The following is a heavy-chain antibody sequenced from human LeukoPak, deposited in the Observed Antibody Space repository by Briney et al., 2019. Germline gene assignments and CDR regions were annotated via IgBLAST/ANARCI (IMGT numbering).Heavy chain of an antibody. Sequence: GGSLRLSCAASGFTFSSYWMSWVRQPPGKGLEWVANIKQDGSEKYYVDSVKGRFTISRDNAKNSLFLQMNSLRAEDTAVYYCARDLGQYYDTSDNWFDPWGQGTLVTVSS. D-gene: IGHD3-22*01. CDR3: ARDLGQYYDTSDNWFDP. V-gene: IGHV3-7*01. CDR1: GFTFSSYW. J-gene: IGHJ5*02. CDR2: IKQDGSEK.